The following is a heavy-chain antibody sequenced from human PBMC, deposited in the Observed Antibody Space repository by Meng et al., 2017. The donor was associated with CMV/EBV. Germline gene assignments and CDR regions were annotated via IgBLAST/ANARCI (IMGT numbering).Heavy chain of an antibody. CDR2: INPSGGST. CDR3: ARDHQLELDY. J-gene: IGHJ4*02. V-gene: IGHV1-46*01. Sequence: SVKGSGYNCTRYYMHWGRQAPGRGLEWMGIINPSGGSTSYAQKFQGRVTMTRDTSTSTVYMELSSLRSEDTAVYYCARDHQLELDYWGQGTLVTVSS. D-gene: IGHD1-1*01. CDR1: GYNCTRYY.